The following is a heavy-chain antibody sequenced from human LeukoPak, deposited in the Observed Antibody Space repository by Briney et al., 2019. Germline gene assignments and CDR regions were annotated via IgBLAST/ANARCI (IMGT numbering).Heavy chain of an antibody. CDR3: ARHPNYYDSSAYYYVMDV. D-gene: IGHD3-22*01. CDR2: IYYSGRT. J-gene: IGHJ6*02. Sequence: SETLSLTCTVSGGSISSYYWSWIWQPPGKGLEWIGYIYYSGRTNYNPSLKSRVTISVDTSNNQFSLKLSSVTAADTAVYYCARHPNYYDSSAYYYVMDVWGQGTTVTVSS. V-gene: IGHV4-59*08. CDR1: GGSISSYY.